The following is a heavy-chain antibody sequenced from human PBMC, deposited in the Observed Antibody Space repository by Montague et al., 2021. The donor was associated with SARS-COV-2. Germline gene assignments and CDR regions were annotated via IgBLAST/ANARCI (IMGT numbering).Heavy chain of an antibody. V-gene: IGHV3-23*01. J-gene: IGHJ4*02. Sequence: SLRLSCAASGFTLSSYAMSLVRQAPGKGLEWVSAISGSGGSTYYSYSXXVLFPISRDNSKNTLYLQMNSLRAEGTAVYYCARASWIQLWFRTPYFDYWGQGTLVTVSS. D-gene: IGHD5-18*01. CDR1: GFTLSSYA. CDR2: ISGSGGST. CDR3: ARASWIQLWFRTPYFDY.